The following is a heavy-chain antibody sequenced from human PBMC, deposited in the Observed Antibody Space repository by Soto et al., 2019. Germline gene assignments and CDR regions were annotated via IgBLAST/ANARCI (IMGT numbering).Heavy chain of an antibody. J-gene: IGHJ3*02. CDR2: IGDDGNKK. CDR3: VRGGNIAGAFDI. Sequence: QVQLVESGGGVVQPGRSLRLSCAASGFTFSHYGLHWVRQAPGKGLEWVAVIGDDGNKKYYADSVKGRFTISRDNSENMMYLQMNSLRAEENAVYLCVRGGNIAGAFDIWCQGTMVTVSS. CDR1: GFTFSHYG. D-gene: IGHD3-16*01. V-gene: IGHV3-33*01.